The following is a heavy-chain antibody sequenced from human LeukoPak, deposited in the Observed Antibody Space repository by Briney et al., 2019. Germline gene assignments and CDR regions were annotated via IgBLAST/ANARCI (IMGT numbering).Heavy chain of an antibody. V-gene: IGHV1-2*02. Sequence: GAAVKVSCKASGYTFTAYDMHWVRQAPGQGLEWMGWINPNTGGTNYAPKFQGRVTMTRDTSISTAYMELNRLTFDDTAVYYCARDDNFQFDYWGQGTLVTVSS. CDR1: GYTFTAYD. D-gene: IGHD1-1*01. CDR3: ARDDNFQFDY. CDR2: INPNTGGT. J-gene: IGHJ4*02.